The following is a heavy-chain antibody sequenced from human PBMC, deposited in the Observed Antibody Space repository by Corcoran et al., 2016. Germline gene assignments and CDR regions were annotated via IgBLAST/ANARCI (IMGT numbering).Heavy chain of an antibody. V-gene: IGHV4-59*01. CDR1: GGSISSYY. CDR3: ARGVGSGSYVGWFDP. J-gene: IGHJ5*02. CDR2: IYYSGST. D-gene: IGHD3-10*01. Sequence: QVQLQESGPGLVKPSETLSLTCTVSGGSISSYYWSWIRQPPGKGLEWIVYIYYSGSTNYNPSLKSRVTISVDTSKNQFALKVSSVTAADTAVYYCARGVGSGSYVGWFDPWGQGTLVTVSS.